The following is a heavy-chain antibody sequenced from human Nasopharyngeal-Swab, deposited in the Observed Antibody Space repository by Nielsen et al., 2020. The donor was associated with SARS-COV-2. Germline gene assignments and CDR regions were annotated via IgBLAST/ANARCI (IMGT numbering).Heavy chain of an antibody. V-gene: IGHV3-9*01. Sequence: GGSLRLSCAASGFTFDDYAMHWVRQAPGKGLEWVSGISWNSGSIGYADSVKGRFTTSRDNAKNSLYLQMNSLRAEDTALYYCAKDMSPNTYYYYMDVWGKGTTVTVSS. J-gene: IGHJ6*03. CDR1: GFTFDDYA. CDR3: AKDMSPNTYYYYMDV. CDR2: ISWNSGSI.